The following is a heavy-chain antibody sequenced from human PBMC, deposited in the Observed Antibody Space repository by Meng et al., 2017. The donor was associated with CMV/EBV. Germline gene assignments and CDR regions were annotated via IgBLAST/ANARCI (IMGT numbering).Heavy chain of an antibody. V-gene: IGHV3-30-3*01. J-gene: IGHJ4*02. D-gene: IGHD2-8*01. CDR3: ARDPPAVVMVYYFDY. CDR2: ISYDGSNK. CDR1: GFTFSSYA. Sequence: GGSLRPSCAASGFTFSSYAMHWVRQAPGKGLEWVAVISYDGSNKYYEDSVKGRFTISRDNSKNTLYLQMNSLRAEDTAVYYCARDPPAVVMVYYFDYWGQGTLVTVSS.